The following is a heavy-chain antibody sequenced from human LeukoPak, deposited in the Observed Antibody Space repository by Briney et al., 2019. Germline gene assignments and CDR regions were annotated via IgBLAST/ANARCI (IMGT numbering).Heavy chain of an antibody. CDR1: GFTFSTSG. D-gene: IGHD3-10*01. CDR3: GSDGRRSGRYSNDFDY. CDR2: IRYDGGNT. Sequence: GGSLRLSCAASGFTFSTSGMHWVRQAPGKGLEWVAFIRYDGGNTYYADSVKGRFTISRDNSKNTVSLQMNSLRGEDAALYYCGSDGRRSGRYSNDFDYWGQGTLVTVSS. J-gene: IGHJ4*02. V-gene: IGHV3-30*02.